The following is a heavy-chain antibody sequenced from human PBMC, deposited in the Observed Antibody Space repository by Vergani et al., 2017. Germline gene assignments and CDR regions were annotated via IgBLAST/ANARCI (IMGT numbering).Heavy chain of an antibody. CDR1: GFTFSDYY. CDR2: ISGSGGRT. V-gene: IGHV3-23*04. Sequence: EVQLVESGGGLVQPGGSLRLSCAASGFTFSDYYMSWIRQAPGNGLEWVSIISGSGGRTYYADSVKGRFTISRDNSKNTLYLQMHSLRAEDTAVYYCAKDPREGWLQFSSLYFDYWGQGTLVTVSS. CDR3: AKDPREGWLQFSSLYFDY. J-gene: IGHJ4*02. D-gene: IGHD5-24*01.